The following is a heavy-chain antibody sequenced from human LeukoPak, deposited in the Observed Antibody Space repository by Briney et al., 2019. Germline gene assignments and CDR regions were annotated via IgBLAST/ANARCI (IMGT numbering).Heavy chain of an antibody. V-gene: IGHV3-33*01. CDR2: IWFDGSNK. CDR3: ARNLGSDYFDY. D-gene: IGHD3-16*01. J-gene: IGHJ4*02. Sequence: GRSLRLSCAASGFIFSSYGIHWVRQAPGRGLEWVAVIWFDGSNKYYTDSVKGRFTISTYNSKNTVYLQMNSPEADDTALYYWARNLGSDYFDYWGQGTLVTVSS. CDR1: GFIFSSYG.